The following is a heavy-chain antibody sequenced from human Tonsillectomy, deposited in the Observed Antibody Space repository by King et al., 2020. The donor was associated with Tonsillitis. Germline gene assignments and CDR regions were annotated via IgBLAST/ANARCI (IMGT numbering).Heavy chain of an antibody. CDR1: GFTVSSSA. V-gene: IGHV3-30-3*01. D-gene: IGHD3-10*01. J-gene: IGHJ4*02. CDR3: AKGLAGVITMLRGVMIEY. Sequence: VQLVESGGGVVQPGRSLRLSCAASGFTVSSSAMHWVRQAPGKGLEWVAAISSDGSSSGNNRYYADSVKGRFTISGDNSKNTLYLQMYSLRPEDTAVYYCAKGLAGVITMLRGVMIEYWGQGTLVTVSS. CDR2: ISSDGSSSGNNR.